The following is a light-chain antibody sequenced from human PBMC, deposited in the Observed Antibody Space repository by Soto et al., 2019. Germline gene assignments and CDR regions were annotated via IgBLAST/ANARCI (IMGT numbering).Light chain of an antibody. CDR3: QQYGSSGT. J-gene: IGKJ1*01. V-gene: IGKV3-20*01. CDR2: GAS. Sequence: EIVLTQSPATLSVSPGERPTLSRRASQSVSINLAWYQQKPGQAPRLLIYGASNRATGIPDRFSGSGSGTDFTLTISRREPEDFAVYYCQQYGSSGTFGQGTKV. CDR1: QSVSIN.